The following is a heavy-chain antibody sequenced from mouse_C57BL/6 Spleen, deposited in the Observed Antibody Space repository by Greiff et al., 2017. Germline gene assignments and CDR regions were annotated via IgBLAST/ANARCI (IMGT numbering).Heavy chain of an antibody. J-gene: IGHJ2*01. CDR1: GYTFTSYW. CDR2: INPSSGYT. V-gene: IGHV1-7*01. D-gene: IGHD3-2*02. CDR3: ARYSSGHYFDY. Sequence: QVQLQQSGAELSKPGASVKLSCKASGYTFTSYWMHWVKQWPGQGLDWIGYINPSSGYTKYNQKFKDKATLTADKSSSTAYMQLSSLTYEDSAVYYCARYSSGHYFDYWGQGTTLTVSS.